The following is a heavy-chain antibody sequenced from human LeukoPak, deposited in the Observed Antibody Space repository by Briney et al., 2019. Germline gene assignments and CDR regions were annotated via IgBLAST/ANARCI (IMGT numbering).Heavy chain of an antibody. CDR3: ARGLEYYDSSGSENAFDI. V-gene: IGHV4-59*01. D-gene: IGHD3-22*01. CDR1: GFTFDDYA. J-gene: IGHJ3*02. Sequence: GSLRLSCAASGFTFDDYAMHWIRQPPGKGLEWIGYIYYSGSTNYNPSLKSRVTISVDTSKNQFSLKLSSVTAADTAVYYCARGLEYYDSSGSENAFDIWGQGTMVTVSS. CDR2: IYYSGST.